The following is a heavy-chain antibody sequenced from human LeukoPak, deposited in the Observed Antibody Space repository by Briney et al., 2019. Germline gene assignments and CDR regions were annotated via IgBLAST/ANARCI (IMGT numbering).Heavy chain of an antibody. CDR2: ISYDGSNK. CDR1: GFTFSSYG. V-gene: IGHV3-30*18. D-gene: IGHD2-21*02. J-gene: IGHJ4*02. CDR3: AKDCDLTNYYFDY. Sequence: PGRSLRLSCAASGFTFSSYGMHWVRQAPGKGLEWVAVISYDGSNKYYADSVKGRFTISRDNSKNTLYLQMNSLRAEDTAVYYCAKDCDLTNYYFDYWGQGTLVSVSS.